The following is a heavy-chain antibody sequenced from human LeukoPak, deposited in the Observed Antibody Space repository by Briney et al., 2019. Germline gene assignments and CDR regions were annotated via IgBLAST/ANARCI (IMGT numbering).Heavy chain of an antibody. CDR2: ISYDGSNK. D-gene: IGHD5-18*01. CDR3: ARDGAIQLWPNFDY. J-gene: IGHJ4*02. Sequence: GGSLRPSCAASGFTFSSYAMHWVRQAPGKGLEWVAVISYDGSNKYYADSVKGRFTISRDNSKNTLYLQMNSLRAEDTAVYYCARDGAIQLWPNFDYWGQGTLVTVSS. V-gene: IGHV3-30-3*01. CDR1: GFTFSSYA.